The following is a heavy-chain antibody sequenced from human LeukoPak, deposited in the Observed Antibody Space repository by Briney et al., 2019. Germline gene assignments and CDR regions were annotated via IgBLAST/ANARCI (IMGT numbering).Heavy chain of an antibody. Sequence: ASVNVSCKASGYTFTSYGISWVRQAPGQGLEWMGWISAYNGNTNYAQKLQGRVTMTTDTSTSTAYMELRSLRSDDTAVYYCARVVEDYVWGSYRYQKYYFDYWGQGTLVTVSS. CDR2: ISAYNGNT. CDR3: ARVVEDYVWGSYRYQKYYFDY. V-gene: IGHV1-18*01. CDR1: GYTFTSYG. J-gene: IGHJ4*02. D-gene: IGHD3-16*02.